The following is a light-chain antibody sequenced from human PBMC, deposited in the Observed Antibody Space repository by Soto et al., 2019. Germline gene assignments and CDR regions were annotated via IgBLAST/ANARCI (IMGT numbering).Light chain of an antibody. Sequence: EIVLTQSPGTLSLSPGETATLSCRASQSVSSRFLAWYQQKPGQAPRILIYGASSRATGIPDRFSGSGSGTDFTLTISRLEPEDFALYYCQQYGDSRTLGQGTKVDIK. CDR1: QSVSSRF. J-gene: IGKJ1*01. V-gene: IGKV3-20*01. CDR2: GAS. CDR3: QQYGDSRT.